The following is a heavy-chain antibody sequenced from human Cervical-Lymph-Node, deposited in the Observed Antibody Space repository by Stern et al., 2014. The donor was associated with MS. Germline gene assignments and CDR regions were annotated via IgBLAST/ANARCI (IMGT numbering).Heavy chain of an antibody. J-gene: IGHJ2*01. D-gene: IGHD6-19*01. CDR2: INPSDGST. CDR1: GYTFTNYY. V-gene: IGHV1-46*03. Sequence: QVQLVQSGAEVKKPGASVKVSCKASGYTFTNYYVHWVRQAPGQGLAWMGIINPSDGSTTYAQKFQGRVTMTRDTSTSTVYMEQSSLRSEDTAVYYCARGAGWGYWYFDLWGRGTLVTVSS. CDR3: ARGAGWGYWYFDL.